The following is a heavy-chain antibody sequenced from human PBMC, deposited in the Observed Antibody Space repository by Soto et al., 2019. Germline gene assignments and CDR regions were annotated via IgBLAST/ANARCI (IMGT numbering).Heavy chain of an antibody. CDR1: GFTFSTYT. J-gene: IGHJ4*02. CDR3: ASLSRFYADY. D-gene: IGHD3-10*01. Sequence: GGSLRLSCAASGFTFSTYTMNWVRQAPGKGLEWVSSISSSSSYIYYADSVKGRFTISRDNAKNSLYLQMNSLRAEDTAVYYCASLSRFYADYWGQGTLVTVS. CDR2: ISSSSSYI. V-gene: IGHV3-21*01.